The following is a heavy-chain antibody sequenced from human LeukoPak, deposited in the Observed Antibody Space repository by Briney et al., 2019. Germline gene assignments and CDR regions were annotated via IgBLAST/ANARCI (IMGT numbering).Heavy chain of an antibody. CDR2: INPNTGGT. CDR1: GYTFTGYY. V-gene: IGHV1-2*02. Sequence: ASVKVSCKASGYTFTGYYMHWVRQAPGQGLEWMGWINPNTGGTNYAQKFQGRVTMTRDTSISTAYMELSRLRSDDTAVYYCARRKGAYYGSGTQWGGFDYWGQGTLVTVSS. D-gene: IGHD3-10*01. CDR3: ARRKGAYYGSGTQWGGFDY. J-gene: IGHJ4*02.